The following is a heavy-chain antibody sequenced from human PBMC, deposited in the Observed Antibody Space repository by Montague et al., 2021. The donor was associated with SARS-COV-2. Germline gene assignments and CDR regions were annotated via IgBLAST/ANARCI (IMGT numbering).Heavy chain of an antibody. CDR2: IYWDDDE. Sequence: PALVKPTQTLTLTCTFSGISLSTSGVGVAWIRQPPGKALGWLALIYWDDDERYSPSMRSRLTITKDTSENQVVLRMTNMDPMDTATYYCAPLGFDSRSYYTPHNWFDPWGQGILVTVSS. CDR1: GISLSTSGVG. CDR3: APLGFDSRSYYTPHNWFDP. V-gene: IGHV2-5*02. D-gene: IGHD3-10*01. J-gene: IGHJ5*02.